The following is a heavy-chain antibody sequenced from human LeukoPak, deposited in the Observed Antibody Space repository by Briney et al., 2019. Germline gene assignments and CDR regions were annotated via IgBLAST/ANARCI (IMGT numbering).Heavy chain of an antibody. Sequence: GGSLRLSCAASGFAFSDYYMSWIRQAPGEGLESISYISSSGNTIHDADSLKGRFTISRDNARNSLYLQMNSLRVEDTAGYYCARDLGSGAFDIWGQGTMVTVSS. J-gene: IGHJ3*02. CDR3: ARDLGSGAFDI. CDR1: GFAFSDYY. V-gene: IGHV3-11*04. CDR2: ISSSGNTI. D-gene: IGHD3-10*01.